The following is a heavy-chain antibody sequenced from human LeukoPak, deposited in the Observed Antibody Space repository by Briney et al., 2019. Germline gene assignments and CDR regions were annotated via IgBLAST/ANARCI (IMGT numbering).Heavy chain of an antibody. V-gene: IGHV4-4*07. Sequence: SETLSLTCTVSGGSISSYYWSWIRQPAGKGLGWIGRIYTSGSTNYNPSLKSRVTMSVDTSKNQFSLKLSSVTAADTDVYYCARVPGATANWYFDLWGRGTLVTVSS. J-gene: IGHJ2*01. CDR2: IYTSGST. D-gene: IGHD3-10*01. CDR3: ARVPGATANWYFDL. CDR1: GGSISSYY.